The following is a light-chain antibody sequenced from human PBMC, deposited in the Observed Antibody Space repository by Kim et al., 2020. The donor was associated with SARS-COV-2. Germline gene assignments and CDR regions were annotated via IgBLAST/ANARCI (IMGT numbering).Light chain of an antibody. CDR3: QQYYSSSYT. CDR1: HSVLYTSNNNND. V-gene: IGKV4-1*01. CDR2: CAS. J-gene: IGKJ2*01. Sequence: RATINCQSSHSVLYTSNNNNDLAWYQQKPGQSPKLLIYCASTRESGVPDRFSCSGSGTDFTLTISSLQAEDVGVYYCQQYYSSSYTFGQGTKLEIK.